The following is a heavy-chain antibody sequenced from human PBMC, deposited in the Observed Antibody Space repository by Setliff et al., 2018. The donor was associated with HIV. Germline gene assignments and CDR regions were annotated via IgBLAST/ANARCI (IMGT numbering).Heavy chain of an antibody. CDR3: AKDKLGSSSWYGFDS. V-gene: IGHV3-30*02. J-gene: IGHJ4*02. Sequence: PGGSLRLSCAASGFTFNSYGMHWVRQAPGKGLEWVAVIWYDGSNKNYADSVKGRFTISRDNSKNTLSLQMNSLRGEDTAVYYCAKDKLGSSSWYGFDSWGQGTLVTVSS. D-gene: IGHD6-13*01. CDR2: IWYDGSNK. CDR1: GFTFNSYG.